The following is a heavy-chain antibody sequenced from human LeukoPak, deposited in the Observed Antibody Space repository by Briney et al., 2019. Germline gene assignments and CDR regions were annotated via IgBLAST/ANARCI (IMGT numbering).Heavy chain of an antibody. CDR3: AKGVNGDYGIFDY. CDR2: ISGSGGST. Sequence: GGSLRLSCAASGLTFRNYAMSWVPQAPGKGLEWVSAISGSGGSTYYADSVKGRFTISRDNSKNTLYLQMNSLRAEDTAVYYCAKGVNGDYGIFDYWGQGTLVTVSS. J-gene: IGHJ4*02. V-gene: IGHV3-23*01. CDR1: GLTFRNYA. D-gene: IGHD4-17*01.